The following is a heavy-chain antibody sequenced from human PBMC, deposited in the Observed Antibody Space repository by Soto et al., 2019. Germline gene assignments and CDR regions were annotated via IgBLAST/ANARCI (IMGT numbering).Heavy chain of an antibody. CDR2: ISPYNGNT. CDR3: ARKNGRIAVVGVFAY. D-gene: IGHD6-19*01. V-gene: IGHV1-18*01. Sequence: SVKLSSKASGYTFTSYSISWVRQATGQGLEWMGWISPYNGNTNYAQKLQGRVTMTTDTSTSTAYMELRSLRSDDTAVYYCARKNGRIAVVGVFAYWGQGTLVTVSS. CDR1: GYTFTSYS. J-gene: IGHJ4*02.